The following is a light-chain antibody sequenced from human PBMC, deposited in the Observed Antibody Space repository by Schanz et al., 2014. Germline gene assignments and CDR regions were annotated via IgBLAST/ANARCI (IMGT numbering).Light chain of an antibody. J-gene: IGLJ3*02. CDR2: DVS. CDR3: SSYTSSSSPWV. CDR1: SNDVGY. Sequence: QFALTQPASVSGSPGQSITISCTGTSNDVGYVWYQQQPGKAPKLMIYDVSNRPSGVSNRFSGSKSGNTASLTISGLQAEDEADYYCSSYTSSSSPWVFGGGTKLTVL. V-gene: IGLV2-14*01.